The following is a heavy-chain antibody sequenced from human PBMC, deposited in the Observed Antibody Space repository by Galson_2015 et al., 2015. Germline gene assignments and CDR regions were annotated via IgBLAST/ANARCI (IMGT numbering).Heavy chain of an antibody. CDR1: GFPLSTSGVG. J-gene: IGHJ4*02. D-gene: IGHD6-13*01. CDR2: IYWNDDK. V-gene: IGHV2-5*01. Sequence: PALVKPTQALTLTCTFSGFPLSTSGVGVGWIRQPPGKALEWLALIYWNDDKRYSPSLKSRLTITKDTSKNQVVLTMTNMDPVDTATYYCAHTSYQQQLGFGVDYWGQGTLVTVSS. CDR3: AHTSYQQQLGFGVDY.